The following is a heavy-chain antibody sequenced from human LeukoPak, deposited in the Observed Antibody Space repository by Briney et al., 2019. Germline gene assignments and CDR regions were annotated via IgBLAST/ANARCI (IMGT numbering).Heavy chain of an antibody. CDR2: ISYDGSNK. J-gene: IGHJ6*03. CDR1: GFTFSSYG. Sequence: GGSLRLSCAASGFTFSSYGMHWVRQAPGKGLEWVAVISYDGSNKYYADSVKGRFTISRDNSKNTLYLQMNSLRAEDTAVYYCAKDYGYSSGWLPLYYYYYMDVWGKGTTVTVSS. D-gene: IGHD6-19*01. V-gene: IGHV3-30*18. CDR3: AKDYGYSSGWLPLYYYYYMDV.